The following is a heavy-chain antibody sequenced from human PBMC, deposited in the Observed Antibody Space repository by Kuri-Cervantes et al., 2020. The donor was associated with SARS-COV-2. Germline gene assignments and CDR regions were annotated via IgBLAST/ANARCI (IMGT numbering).Heavy chain of an antibody. V-gene: IGHV1-69*06. CDR1: GGTFSSYA. D-gene: IGHD3-16*01. J-gene: IGHJ4*02. CDR2: IIPIFGTA. CDR3: ATGGIWLTPFDY. Sequence: SVKVSCKASGGTFSSYAISWVRQAPGQGLEWMGGIIPIFGTANYAQKFQGRVTMTEDTSTDTAYMELRSLTSDDTAVYYCATGGIWLTPFDYWGQGTLVTVSS.